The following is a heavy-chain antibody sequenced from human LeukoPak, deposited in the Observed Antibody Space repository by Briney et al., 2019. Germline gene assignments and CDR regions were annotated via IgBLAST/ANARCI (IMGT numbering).Heavy chain of an antibody. V-gene: IGHV1-18*01. D-gene: IGHD5-24*01. Sequence: GASVKVSCKASGYTFTSYGISWVRQAPGQGLEWMGWISAYNGNTNYAQKLQGRVTMTTDTSTSTAYMELRSLRSDDTAVYYYARDHPTQLDYYYYYMDVWGKGTTVTVSS. CDR1: GYTFTSYG. CDR3: ARDHPTQLDYYYYYMDV. J-gene: IGHJ6*03. CDR2: ISAYNGNT.